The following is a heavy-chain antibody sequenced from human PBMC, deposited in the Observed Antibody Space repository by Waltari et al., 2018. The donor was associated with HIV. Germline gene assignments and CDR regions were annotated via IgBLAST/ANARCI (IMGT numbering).Heavy chain of an antibody. CDR2: INAYTGNT. D-gene: IGHD1-26*01. Sequence: QVHLVQSGAEVKKPGASVTVSCKASGYTFTNSGISWVRQAPGQGLEWMGWINAYTGNTNYAQKLQDRVTMTTDTSTSTAYMELRSLRSDDTAVYYCARTRLGAYLKNACDIWGQGTMVTVSS. V-gene: IGHV1-18*01. CDR3: ARTRLGAYLKNACDI. J-gene: IGHJ3*02. CDR1: GYTFTNSG.